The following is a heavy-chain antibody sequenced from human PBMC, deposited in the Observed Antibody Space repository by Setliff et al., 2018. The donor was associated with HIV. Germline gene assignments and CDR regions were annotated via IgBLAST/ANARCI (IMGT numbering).Heavy chain of an antibody. CDR1: GDSVSNNNAA. CDR3: ARVHEAKYGYRFDY. Sequence: PSQTLSLTCAISGDSVSNNNAAWNWIRQSPSRGLEWLGRTHYSSKWYHDYASSLKGRMNISSDTSRNQFSLQLNSVTPEDTAIYYCARVHEAKYGYRFDYWGQGILVTVSS. CDR2: THYSSKWYH. D-gene: IGHD6-25*01. J-gene: IGHJ4*02. V-gene: IGHV6-1*01.